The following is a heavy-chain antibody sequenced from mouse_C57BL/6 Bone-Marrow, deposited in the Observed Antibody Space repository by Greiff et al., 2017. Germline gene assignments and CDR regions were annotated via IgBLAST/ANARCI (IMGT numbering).Heavy chain of an antibody. Sequence: QVQLQQPGTELVKPGASVKLSCKASGYTFTSYGISWVKQRTGQGLEWIGEIYPRSGNTYYNEKFKGKATLTADKSSSTAYMGRRSLTSEDSAVYFCARPSATVVAGDWYFDVWGTGTTVTVAS. CDR1: GYTFTSYG. V-gene: IGHV1-81*01. D-gene: IGHD1-1*01. CDR2: IYPRSGNT. CDR3: ARPSATVVAGDWYFDV. J-gene: IGHJ1*03.